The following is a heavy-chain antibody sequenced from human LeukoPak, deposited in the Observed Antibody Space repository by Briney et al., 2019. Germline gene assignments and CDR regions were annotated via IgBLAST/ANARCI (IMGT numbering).Heavy chain of an antibody. Sequence: GGSLRLSCAASGFTFSSYSMNWVRQAPGKGLEWVSSISSRGTYVYYADSVKGRFTISRDNAKNSLSLQMNSLRADDAAVYYCARASSKQLAGYLPDGFDIWGQGTMVTVSS. J-gene: IGHJ3*02. D-gene: IGHD3-9*01. CDR2: ISSRGTYV. CDR1: GFTFSSYS. CDR3: ARASSKQLAGYLPDGFDI. V-gene: IGHV3-21*01.